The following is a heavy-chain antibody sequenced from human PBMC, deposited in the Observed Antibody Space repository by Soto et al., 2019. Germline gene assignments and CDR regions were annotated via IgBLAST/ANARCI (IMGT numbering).Heavy chain of an antibody. Sequence: SLRLSCAASGFTFSSYGMHWVRQAPGKGLEWVAVISYDGSNKYYADSVKGRFTISRDNSKNTLYLQMNSLRAEDTAVYYCAKDRARYSSAWYYFDYWGQGTLVTVS. D-gene: IGHD6-19*01. J-gene: IGHJ4*02. CDR1: GFTFSSYG. V-gene: IGHV3-30*18. CDR3: AKDRARYSSAWYYFDY. CDR2: ISYDGSNK.